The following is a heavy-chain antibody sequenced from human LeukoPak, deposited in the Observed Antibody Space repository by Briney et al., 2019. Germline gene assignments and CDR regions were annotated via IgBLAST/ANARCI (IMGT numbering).Heavy chain of an antibody. CDR3: ARSVSSTSGFVY. CDR1: GYTFTSYA. J-gene: IGHJ4*02. D-gene: IGHD2-2*01. Sequence: ASVKVSCKASGYTFTSYAMHWVRQAPGQRLERMGWINAGNGNTKYSQKFQGRVTITRDTSASTAYMELSSLRSEDTAVYYCARSVSSTSGFVYWGQGTLVTVSS. CDR2: INAGNGNT. V-gene: IGHV1-3*01.